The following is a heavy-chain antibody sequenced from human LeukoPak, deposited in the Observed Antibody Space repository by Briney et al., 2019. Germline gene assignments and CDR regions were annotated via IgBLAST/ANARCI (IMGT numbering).Heavy chain of an antibody. V-gene: IGHV4-59*01. CDR2: IYYTGST. J-gene: IGHJ4*02. D-gene: IGHD3-22*01. CDR1: GGSISSYY. Sequence: PSETLSPTCTVSGGSISSYYWSWIRQPPGKGLEWIGYIYYTGSTNYNPSLKSRVTISVDTSKNQFSLKLSSVTAADTAVYYCARWYYYDSSGAVDYWGQGTLVTVST. CDR3: ARWYYYDSSGAVDY.